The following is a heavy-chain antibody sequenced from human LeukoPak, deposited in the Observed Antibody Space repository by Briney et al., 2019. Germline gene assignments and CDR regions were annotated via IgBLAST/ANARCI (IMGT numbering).Heavy chain of an antibody. CDR1: GFTFSNYA. D-gene: IGHD1-26*01. Sequence: GGSLRLSCVVSGFTFSNYAMHWVRQAPGQAPGKGLEWVTVMSYDGSHEYYADSVKGRFTISRDNPKSTLYLQMNSLRPEDTAVYYCARAFGGSYSSTVDYWGQGTLVTVSS. CDR2: MSYDGSHE. CDR3: ARAFGGSYSSTVDY. V-gene: IGHV3-30*04. J-gene: IGHJ4*02.